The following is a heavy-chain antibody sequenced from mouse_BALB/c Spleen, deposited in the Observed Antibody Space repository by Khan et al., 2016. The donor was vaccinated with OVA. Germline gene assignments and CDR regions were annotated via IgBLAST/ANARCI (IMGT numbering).Heavy chain of an antibody. CDR3: ERGNYYGYYFDY. J-gene: IGHJ2*01. Sequence: EVQLQESGPGLVKPSQSLSLTCTVTGYSITSNYAWNWIRQFPGNKLEWMGYISYSDSTSYNPSLKSRISITRAPSQNQFFLQLNSVTTEDTATYYCERGNYYGYYFDYWGQGTTLTVSS. D-gene: IGHD1-1*01. CDR2: ISYSDST. V-gene: IGHV3-2*02. CDR1: GYSITSNYA.